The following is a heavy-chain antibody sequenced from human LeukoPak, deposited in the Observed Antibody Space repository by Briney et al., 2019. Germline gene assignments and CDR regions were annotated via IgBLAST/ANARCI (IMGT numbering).Heavy chain of an antibody. D-gene: IGHD3-9*01. Sequence: PSETLSLTCTVSADSISSSTYYWGWIRQPPGKGLEWIGTIHYTGSTYYNPSLKSRVTMSVDTSKNQFSLNLSSVTAADTAVYYCARDTSGEYFDWFGHNWFDPWGQGTLVTVSS. CDR2: IHYTGST. V-gene: IGHV4-39*07. CDR3: ARDTSGEYFDWFGHNWFDP. CDR1: ADSISSSTYY. J-gene: IGHJ5*02.